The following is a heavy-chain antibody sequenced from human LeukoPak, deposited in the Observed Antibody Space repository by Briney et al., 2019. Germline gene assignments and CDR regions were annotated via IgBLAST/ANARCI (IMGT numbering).Heavy chain of an antibody. CDR2: MNPNSGNT. CDR3: ASGRIPDAAILY. J-gene: IGHJ4*02. CDR1: GYTFTSYD. Sequence: ASVKVSCKASGYTFTSYDINWVRQATGQGLEWMGWMNPNSGNTGYAQRFQGRVNMTRNTSISTAYMELSSLRSEDTAVYYCASGRIPDAAILYWGQGTLVTVSS. D-gene: IGHD2-2*01. V-gene: IGHV1-8*01.